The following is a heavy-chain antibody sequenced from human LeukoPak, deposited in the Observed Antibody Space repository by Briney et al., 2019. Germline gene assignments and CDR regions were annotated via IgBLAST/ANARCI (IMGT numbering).Heavy chain of an antibody. J-gene: IGHJ4*02. CDR3: ARDPFSGYEAFDY. V-gene: IGHV1-46*01. Sequence: ASVKVSCKASGGTFSSYAISWVRQAPGQGLEWMGIINPSGGSTSYAQKFQGRVTMTRDTSTSTVYMELSSLRSEDTAVYYCARDPFSGYEAFDYWGQGTLVTVSS. D-gene: IGHD5-12*01. CDR1: GGTFSSYA. CDR2: INPSGGST.